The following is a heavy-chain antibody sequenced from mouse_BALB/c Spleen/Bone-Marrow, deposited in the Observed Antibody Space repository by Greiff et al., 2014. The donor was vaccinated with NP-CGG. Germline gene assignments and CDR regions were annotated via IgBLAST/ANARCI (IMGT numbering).Heavy chain of an antibody. D-gene: IGHD2-14*01. V-gene: IGHV5-17*02. Sequence: VQLQQSGGGLVQPGGSRKLSCAASGFTFRSFGMHWVRQAPEEGLEWVAYISSGSSTIYYADTVKGRFTISRDNPKKTLLLQTTSLRSEDTTMHSCAREDKSYYRGRAHGYAMDYWGQGTSVTVSS. J-gene: IGHJ4*01. CDR2: ISSGSSTI. CDR1: GFTFRSFG. CDR3: AREDKSYYRGRAHGYAMDY.